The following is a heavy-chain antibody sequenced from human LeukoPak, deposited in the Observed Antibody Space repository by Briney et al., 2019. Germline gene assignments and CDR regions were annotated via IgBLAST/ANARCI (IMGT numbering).Heavy chain of an antibody. Sequence: SETLSLTCSVSGGAISSSDDYWGFVRQTPGKGLEWMGSIYYTGSSHYNPSLRSRATISVDTSKNQCSLKLTSVTAADTAVYYCARVVYRGENWFDPWGQGTLVTVSS. V-gene: IGHV4-39*07. D-gene: IGHD3-10*01. CDR1: GGAISSSDDY. CDR3: ARVVYRGENWFDP. CDR2: IYYTGSS. J-gene: IGHJ5*02.